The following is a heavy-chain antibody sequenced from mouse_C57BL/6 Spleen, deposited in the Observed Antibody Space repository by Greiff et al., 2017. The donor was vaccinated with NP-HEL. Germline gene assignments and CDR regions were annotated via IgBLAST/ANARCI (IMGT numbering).Heavy chain of an antibody. V-gene: IGHV1-4*01. CDR2: INPSSGYT. J-gene: IGHJ4*01. CDR1: GYTFTSCT. Sequence: LVESGAELARPGASVKMSCKASGYTFTSCTMHWVKQRPGQGLEWIGYINPSSGYTKYNQKFKDKATLTADKSSSTAYMQLSSLTSEDSAVYYCASQRGLRGYAMDYWGQGTSVTVSS. CDR3: ASQRGLRGYAMDY. D-gene: IGHD1-3*01.